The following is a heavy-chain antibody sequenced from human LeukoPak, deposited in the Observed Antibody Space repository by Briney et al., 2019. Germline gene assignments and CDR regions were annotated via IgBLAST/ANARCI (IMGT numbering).Heavy chain of an antibody. J-gene: IGHJ4*02. CDR2: ISVYNGNT. Sequence: ASVKVSCKASGYTFTSYGISWVRRAPGQGLEWMGWISVYNGNTNYAQKLQGRVTMTTDTSTSTAYMELRSLRSDDTAVYYCARDEGGDYDSSGYYWEVFDYWGQGTLVTVSS. D-gene: IGHD3-22*01. CDR3: ARDEGGDYDSSGYYWEVFDY. V-gene: IGHV1-18*01. CDR1: GYTFTSYG.